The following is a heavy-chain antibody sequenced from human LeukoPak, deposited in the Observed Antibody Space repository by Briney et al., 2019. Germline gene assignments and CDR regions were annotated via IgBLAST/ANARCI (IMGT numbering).Heavy chain of an antibody. CDR2: IRSDGSNK. J-gene: IGHJ4*02. CDR1: GFTFSSYG. V-gene: IGHV3-30*02. CDR3: ARDLSGSYYIDY. Sequence: GGSLRLSCAASGFTFSSYGMHWVRQSPGKGLEWVAFIRSDGSNKYYADSVKGRFTISRDNSKHTLFLQMNSLRAEDTAVYYCARDLSGSYYIDYWGQGTLVTVSS. D-gene: IGHD1-26*01.